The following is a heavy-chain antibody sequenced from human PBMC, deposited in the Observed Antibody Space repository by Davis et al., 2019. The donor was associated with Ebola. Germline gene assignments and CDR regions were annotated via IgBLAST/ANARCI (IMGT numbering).Heavy chain of an antibody. CDR2: ISGTGDNT. CDR3: AVGGQDGGFDY. Sequence: GESLKISCAASGFTFMSYAMSWVRQAPGKGLEWVSSISGTGDNTYYADSVKGRFTISRDNSKNTLYLQMNNLRAEDTAVYYCAVGGQDGGFDYWGQGTLVTVSS. J-gene: IGHJ4*02. D-gene: IGHD1-26*01. CDR1: GFTFMSYA. V-gene: IGHV3-23*01.